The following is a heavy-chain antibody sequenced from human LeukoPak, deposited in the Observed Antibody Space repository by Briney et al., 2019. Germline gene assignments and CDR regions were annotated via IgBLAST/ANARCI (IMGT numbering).Heavy chain of an antibody. CDR3: ARDPSWLDAFDI. V-gene: IGHV3-30*02. CDR2: IRYDGSNK. J-gene: IGHJ3*02. Sequence: PGGSLRLSCAASGFTFSSYGMHWVRQAPGKGLEWVAFIRYDGSNKYYADSVKGRFTISRDNSKNTLYLQMNSLRAEDTAVYYCARDPSWLDAFDIWGQGTMVTVSS. D-gene: IGHD2-15*01. CDR1: GFTFSSYG.